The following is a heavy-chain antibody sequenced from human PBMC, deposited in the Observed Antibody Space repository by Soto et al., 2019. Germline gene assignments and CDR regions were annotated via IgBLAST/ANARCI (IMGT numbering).Heavy chain of an antibody. D-gene: IGHD6-13*01. CDR1: GYTFTSYG. V-gene: IGHV1-18*01. CDR2: ISAYNGNT. Sequence: GASVKVSCKASGYTFTSYGISWVRQAPGQGLEWMGWISAYNGNTNYAQKLQGRVTMTTDTSTSTAYMELRSPRSDDTAVYYCARGVYSSTHNTTYPYYYGMDVWGQGTTVTVSS. J-gene: IGHJ6*02. CDR3: ARGVYSSTHNTTYPYYYGMDV.